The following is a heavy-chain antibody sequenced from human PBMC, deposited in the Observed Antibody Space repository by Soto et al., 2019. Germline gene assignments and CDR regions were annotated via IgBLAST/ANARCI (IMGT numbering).Heavy chain of an antibody. V-gene: IGHV4-34*01. CDR1: GGSFSGYY. CDR3: CGSYGH. J-gene: IGHJ4*02. CDR2: INHSGST. Sequence: QVQLQQWGAGLLKPSETLSLTCAVYGGSFSGYYWSWIRQPPGKGLEWIGEINHSGSTNYNPSLXRXXTISVDTSKNQFSLKLSSVTAADTAVYYCCGSYGHWGQGTLVTVSS. D-gene: IGHD1-26*01.